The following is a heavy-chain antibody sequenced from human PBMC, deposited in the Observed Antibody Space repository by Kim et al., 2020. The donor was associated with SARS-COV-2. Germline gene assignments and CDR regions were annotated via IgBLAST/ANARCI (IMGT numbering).Heavy chain of an antibody. CDR1: GFTVSSNY. CDR3: ARATTVTNYYYSGLDV. D-gene: IGHD4-17*01. V-gene: IGHV3-66*02. CDR2: IYSGGSK. J-gene: IGHJ6*02. Sequence: GGSLRLSCAASGFTVSSNYMSWVRQAPGKGLEWGSGIYSGGSKYYADSVQGRFTISRDNSKNTLYLQMNSLRAEDTAVYYCARATTVTNYYYSGLDVWGQGATVSVSS.